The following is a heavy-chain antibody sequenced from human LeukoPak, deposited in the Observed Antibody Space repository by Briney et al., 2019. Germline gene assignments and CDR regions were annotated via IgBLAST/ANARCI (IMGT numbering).Heavy chain of an antibody. Sequence: GRSLRLSCAASGLTFSSYGMHWVRQAPGKGLEWVAVISYDGSNKYYADSVKGRFTISRDSSKNTLYLQMNSLRAEDTAVYYCAKDNYYGSGSYYSFLYGMDVWGKGTTVTVSS. D-gene: IGHD3-10*01. CDR2: ISYDGSNK. J-gene: IGHJ6*04. V-gene: IGHV3-30*18. CDR3: AKDNYYGSGSYYSFLYGMDV. CDR1: GLTFSSYG.